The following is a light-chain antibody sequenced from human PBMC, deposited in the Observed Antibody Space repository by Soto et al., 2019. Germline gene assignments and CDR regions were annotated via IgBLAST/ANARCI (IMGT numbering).Light chain of an antibody. CDR2: WAS. V-gene: IGKV4-1*01. CDR3: QQYYSFPLT. CDR1: QSVLYSSNNKNY. J-gene: IGKJ4*01. Sequence: DIVMTQSPDSLAVSRGERATINCRSSQSVLYSSNNKNYLAWYQQKPEQPPKLLIYWASTRESGVPDRFSGSGSGTEFTLTISSLQAEDVAVYYCQQYYSFPLTFGGGTKVEIK.